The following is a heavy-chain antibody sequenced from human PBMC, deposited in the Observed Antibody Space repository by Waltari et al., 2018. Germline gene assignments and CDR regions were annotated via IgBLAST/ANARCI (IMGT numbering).Heavy chain of an antibody. CDR1: VFTFRRYW. CDR3: VRDMGRPDAFDI. CDR2: INGDGSTI. J-gene: IGHJ3*02. D-gene: IGHD3-10*01. V-gene: IGHV3-74*01. Sequence: EVQLVESGGGLVQPGGSLRLSGAASVFTFRRYWMHWVRQAPGKGLVWVSHINGDGSTIRYADSVKGRFTISRDNAKNTLYLQMSGLRAEDTAVYYCVRDMGRPDAFDIWGQGTMVTVSS.